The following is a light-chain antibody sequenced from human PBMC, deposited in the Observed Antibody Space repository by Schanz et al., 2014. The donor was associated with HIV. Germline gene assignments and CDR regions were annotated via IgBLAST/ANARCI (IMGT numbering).Light chain of an antibody. CDR2: EAS. CDR3: QQSDTYPYT. V-gene: IGKV1-5*03. J-gene: IGKJ2*01. Sequence: DIQMTQSPSTLSASVGDRISITCRASQSISGWLAWYQQKPGEAPNLLISEASTLESGVPSRFRGSGSGTHFTLTISSLQPEDFATYYCQQSDTYPYTFGQGTKLEIK. CDR1: QSISGW.